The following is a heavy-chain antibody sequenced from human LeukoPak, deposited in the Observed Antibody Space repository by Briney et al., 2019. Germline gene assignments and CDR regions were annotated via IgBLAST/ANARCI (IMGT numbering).Heavy chain of an antibody. J-gene: IGHJ4*02. CDR3: ARGRDIVDY. Sequence: SETLSLTCTVSGGSISSYYWSWIRQPPGKGLEWIGYIYYSGSTNYNPSLKSRVTISVDTSKNQFSLKLSSVTAADTDVYYCARGRDIVDYWGQGTLVTVSS. D-gene: IGHD5-12*01. CDR2: IYYSGST. V-gene: IGHV4-59*01. CDR1: GGSISSYY.